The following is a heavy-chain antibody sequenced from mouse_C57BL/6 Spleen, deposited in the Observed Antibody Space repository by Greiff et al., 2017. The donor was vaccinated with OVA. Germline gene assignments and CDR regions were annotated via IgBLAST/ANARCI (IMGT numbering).Heavy chain of an antibody. D-gene: IGHD1-1*01. V-gene: IGHV1-69*01. Sequence: QVQLQQPGAELVMPGASVKLSCKASGYTFTSYWMHWVKQRPGQGLERIGEIDPSDSYTNYNQKFKGKSTLTVDKSSSTAYMQLSSLTSEDSAVYYCARGITTADYYAMDYWGQGTSVTVSS. CDR2: IDPSDSYT. J-gene: IGHJ4*01. CDR3: ARGITTADYYAMDY. CDR1: GYTFTSYW.